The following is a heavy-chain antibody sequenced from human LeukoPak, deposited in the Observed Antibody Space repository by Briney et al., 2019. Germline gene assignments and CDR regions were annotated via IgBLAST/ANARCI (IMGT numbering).Heavy chain of an antibody. V-gene: IGHV1-69*04. D-gene: IGHD3-22*01. CDR3: AREGGYYYDSSGYYDY. J-gene: IGHJ4*02. Sequence: AASVKISCKASGGTFSSYAISWGGHAPGQGLEWMGRVIPIFGIANYAQKFQGRVTITADKSTSTAYMELSSLRSEDTAVYYCAREGGYYYDSSGYYDYWGQGTLVTVSS. CDR1: GGTFSSYA. CDR2: VIPIFGIA.